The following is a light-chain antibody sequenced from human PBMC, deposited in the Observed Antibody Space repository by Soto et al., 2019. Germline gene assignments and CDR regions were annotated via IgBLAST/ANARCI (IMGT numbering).Light chain of an antibody. V-gene: IGKV1-5*03. CDR2: KAS. CDR3: QQYNSYSGT. CDR1: QSISSW. Sequence: DIQMPQSPSTLSASVGDRVTITCRASQSISSWLAWYQQKPGKAPKLLIYKASSLESGVPSRFSGRGSGTEFTLTISSLQPDDFATYYCQQYNSYSGTFGQGTKVDIK. J-gene: IGKJ1*01.